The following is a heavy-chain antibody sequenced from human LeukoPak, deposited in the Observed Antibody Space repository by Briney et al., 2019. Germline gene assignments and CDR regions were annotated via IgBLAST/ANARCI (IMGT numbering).Heavy chain of an antibody. CDR1: GFTFSSYG. D-gene: IGHD3-10*01. CDR2: ISSSSTI. Sequence: PGGSLRLSCAASGFTFSSYGMNWVRKAPGKGLEWVSYISSSSTIYYADSVKGRFTISRDDAKNSLYLQMNSLRDEDTAVYYCARVGGISTPDYWGQGTLVTVSS. V-gene: IGHV3-48*02. CDR3: ARVGGISTPDY. J-gene: IGHJ4*02.